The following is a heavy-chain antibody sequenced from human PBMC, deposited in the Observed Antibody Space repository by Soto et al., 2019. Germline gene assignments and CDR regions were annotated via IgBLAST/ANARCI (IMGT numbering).Heavy chain of an antibody. CDR3: ARDSGAPTVTTHFQH. Sequence: QVQLQESGPGLVKPSQTLSLSCTVSGGSISSGGYYWSWIRQHPGKGLEWIGYIYYSGSTYYNPSLKSRVTISVDTSKNQFSLKLSSVTAADTAVYYCARDSGAPTVTTHFQHWGQGTLVTVSS. CDR2: IYYSGST. CDR1: GGSISSGGYY. D-gene: IGHD4-17*01. V-gene: IGHV4-31*03. J-gene: IGHJ1*01.